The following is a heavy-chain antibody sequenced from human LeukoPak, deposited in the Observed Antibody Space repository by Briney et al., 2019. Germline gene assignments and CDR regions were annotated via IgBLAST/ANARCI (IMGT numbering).Heavy chain of an antibody. J-gene: IGHJ6*02. CDR3: AREDPQTTVPEGLDV. CDR1: GGSISTFY. V-gene: IGHV4-59*01. D-gene: IGHD4-17*01. CDR2: IYYSGST. Sequence: PSETLSLTCTVSGGSISTFYWSWLRQPPGKGLEWIGYIYYSGSTNYNSSLKSRVTISVDTSKNQFSLRLSSVTAADTAVYYCAREDPQTTVPEGLDVWGQGTTVTVSS.